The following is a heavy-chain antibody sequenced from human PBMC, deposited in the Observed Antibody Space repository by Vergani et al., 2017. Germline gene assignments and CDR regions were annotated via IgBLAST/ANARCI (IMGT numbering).Heavy chain of an antibody. CDR3: ARDREGATSIFDY. V-gene: IGHV3-23*04. CDR2: ISGSGGST. D-gene: IGHD1-26*01. CDR1: GFTFSSYA. J-gene: IGHJ4*02. Sequence: EVQLVESGGGVVRPGGSLRLSCAASGFTFSSYAMSWVRQAPGKGLEWVSGISGSGGSTYYADSVKGRFTISRDNSKNTLYLQMNSLRAEDTAVYYCARDREGATSIFDYWGQGTLVTVSS.